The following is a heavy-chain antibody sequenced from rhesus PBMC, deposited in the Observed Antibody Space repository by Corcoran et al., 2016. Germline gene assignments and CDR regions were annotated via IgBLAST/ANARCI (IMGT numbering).Heavy chain of an antibody. V-gene: IGHV3S25*01. J-gene: IGHJ5-2*01. CDR2: INNGGGST. CDR3: AKEGNMDV. D-gene: IGHD4-17*01. Sequence: EVQLVESGGGLAKPGGSLSLSCAASGFTFRSYCLNWVRKDPGKGLEWVSYINNGGGSTYYADSVKGRFTISRDNSKNTLSLQMNSLRGEDTAVYYCAKEGNMDVWGQGVLVTVSS. CDR1: GFTFRSYC.